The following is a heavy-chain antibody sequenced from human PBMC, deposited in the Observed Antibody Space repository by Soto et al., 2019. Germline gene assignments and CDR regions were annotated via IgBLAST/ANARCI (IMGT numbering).Heavy chain of an antibody. J-gene: IGHJ4*02. V-gene: IGHV4-39*01. CDR3: ASNNRTGTTNFDY. CDR2: IYYSGST. CDR1: GGSISSSSYY. D-gene: IGHD1-7*01. Sequence: TSETLSLTCTVSGGSISSSSYYWGWIRQPPGKGLEWIGSIYYSGSTYYNPSLKSRVTISVDTSKNQFSLKLSSVTAADTAVYYCASNNRTGTTNFDYWGQGTLVTVSS.